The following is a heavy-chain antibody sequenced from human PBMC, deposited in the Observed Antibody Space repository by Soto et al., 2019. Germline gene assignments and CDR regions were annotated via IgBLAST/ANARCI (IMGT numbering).Heavy chain of an antibody. Sequence: QVQLQQWGAGLLKPSETLSLTCAVYGGSFSGYYWSWIRQPPGKGLEWIGEINHSGSTNYNPSLKSRVTISVDTSKNQFSLKLSSVTAADTAVYSCARAPYRNWVPQYNWFDPCGQGTLVTVSS. D-gene: IGHD7-27*01. CDR1: GGSFSGYY. J-gene: IGHJ5*02. CDR2: INHSGST. V-gene: IGHV4-34*01. CDR3: ARAPYRNWVPQYNWFDP.